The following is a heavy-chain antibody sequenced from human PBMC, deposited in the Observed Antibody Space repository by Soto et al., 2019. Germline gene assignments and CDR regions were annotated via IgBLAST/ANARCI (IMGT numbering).Heavy chain of an antibody. J-gene: IGHJ6*02. CDR2: IIPIFGTA. D-gene: IGHD3-10*01. CDR3: ARGAYYYGSGSSNYYYYYGMDV. CDR1: GGTFSSYA. Sequence: SVKVSCKASGGTFSSYAISWVRQAPGQGLEWMGGIIPIFGTANYAQKFQGRVTITADESTSTAYMELSSLRSEDTAVYYCARGAYYYGSGSSNYYYYYGMDVWGQGTPVTVSS. V-gene: IGHV1-69*13.